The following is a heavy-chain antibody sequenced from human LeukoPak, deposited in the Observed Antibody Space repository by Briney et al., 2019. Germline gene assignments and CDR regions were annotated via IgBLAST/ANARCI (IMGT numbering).Heavy chain of an antibody. J-gene: IGHJ4*02. CDR2: IYPGDSDT. Sequence: GESLKISCKGSGYSFTSYWIGWVRQMPGKGLEWMGIIYPGDSDTRYSPSSQGQVTISADKSISTAYLQWSSLKASDTAMYYCASSIDMAATTLGFDYWGQGTLVTVSS. V-gene: IGHV5-51*01. CDR1: GYSFTSYW. CDR3: ASSIDMAATTLGFDY. D-gene: IGHD5-24*01.